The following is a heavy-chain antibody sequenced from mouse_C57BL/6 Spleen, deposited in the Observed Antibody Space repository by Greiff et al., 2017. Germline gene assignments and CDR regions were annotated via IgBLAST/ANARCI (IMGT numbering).Heavy chain of an antibody. V-gene: IGHV1-4*01. Sequence: VQLQQSGAELARPGASVKMSCKASGYTFTSYTTHWVKQRPGQGLEWIGYINPSSGYTKYNQKFKDKATLTADKSSSTAYMQLSSLTSEDSAVYYCARSRTGGGYFDYWGQGTTLTVSS. CDR1: GYTFTSYT. J-gene: IGHJ2*01. CDR3: ARSRTGGGYFDY. D-gene: IGHD4-1*01. CDR2: INPSSGYT.